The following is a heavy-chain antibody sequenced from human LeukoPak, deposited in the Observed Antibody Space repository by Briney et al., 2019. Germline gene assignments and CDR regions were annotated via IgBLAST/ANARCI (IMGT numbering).Heavy chain of an antibody. J-gene: IGHJ4*02. Sequence: ASVKVSCKASGGTFSSYAISWVRQAPGQGLEWMGGIIPIFGTANYAQKFQGRVTITAVKSTSTAYMELSSLRSEDTAVYYCARESGGSGAPSFDYWGQGTLVTVSS. CDR3: ARESGGSGAPSFDY. V-gene: IGHV1-69*06. D-gene: IGHD3-10*01. CDR1: GGTFSSYA. CDR2: IIPIFGTA.